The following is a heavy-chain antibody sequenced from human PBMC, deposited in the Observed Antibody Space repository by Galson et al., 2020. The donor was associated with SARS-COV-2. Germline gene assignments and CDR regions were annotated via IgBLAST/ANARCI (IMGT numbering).Heavy chain of an antibody. CDR3: ARHTLYGGNPYDAFDI. Sequence: KIGESLKISCKGSGYSFTSYWIGWVRKMPGKGLERMGIIYPGNSDTRSSPSFQGQVTISADTSISTAYLQWRSLKASDTAMYYCARHTLYGGNPYDAFDIWGQGTMVTVSS. J-gene: IGHJ3*02. V-gene: IGHV5-51*01. CDR2: IYPGNSDT. D-gene: IGHD4-17*01. CDR1: GYSFTSYW.